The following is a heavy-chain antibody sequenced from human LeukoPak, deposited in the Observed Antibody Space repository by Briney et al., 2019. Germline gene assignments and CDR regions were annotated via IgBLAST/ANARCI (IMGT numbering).Heavy chain of an antibody. V-gene: IGHV3-23*01. CDR3: AKTRGSGTFYYDYYGMDV. CDR1: GFSFSNYA. D-gene: IGHD3-10*01. J-gene: IGHJ6*02. Sequence: GGSLRLSCAASGFSFSNYAMSWVRQAPGKGLEWVSFISGSGGSTYYADSVQGRFTISRDNSKNTLYLQMNSLRAEDTAVYYCAKTRGSGTFYYDYYGMDVWGQGTTVTVSS. CDR2: ISGSGGST.